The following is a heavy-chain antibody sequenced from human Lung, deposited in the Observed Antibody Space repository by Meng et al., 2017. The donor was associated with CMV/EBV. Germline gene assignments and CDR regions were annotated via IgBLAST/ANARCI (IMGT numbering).Heavy chain of an antibody. V-gene: IGHV1-69*02. CDR3: ASRHYSNPCCYHGFDY. D-gene: IGHD2-2*01. CDR1: GHTLSSYT. J-gene: IGHJ4*02. Sequence: XVXLSXXASGHTLSSYTIRWVRQAPGQGLEWMGRIIPILGIANYAQKFQGRDTITADKSTSTAYMELSSLRSEDTAVYYCASRHYSNPCCYHGFDYWGQGTLVXVSS. CDR2: IIPILGIA.